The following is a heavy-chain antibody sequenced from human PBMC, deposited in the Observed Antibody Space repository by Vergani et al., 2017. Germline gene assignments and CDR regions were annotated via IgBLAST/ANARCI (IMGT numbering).Heavy chain of an antibody. CDR1: GFTFSSYA. CDR2: ISSDGSNK. D-gene: IGHD3-22*01. V-gene: IGHV3-30-3*01. CDR3: ARDQYYDSSGSFDY. Sequence: QVQLVESGGGVVQPGRSLRLSCAASGFTFSSYAMHWVRQAPGKGLEWVAVISSDGSNKYYADSVKGRFTISRDNSKNTLYLQMNSLRAEDTAVYYCARDQYYDSSGSFDYWGQGTLVTVSS. J-gene: IGHJ4*02.